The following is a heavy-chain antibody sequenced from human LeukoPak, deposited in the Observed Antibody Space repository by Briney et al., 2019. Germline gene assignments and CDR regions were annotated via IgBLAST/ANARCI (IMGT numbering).Heavy chain of an antibody. J-gene: IGHJ4*02. V-gene: IGHV3-23*01. Sequence: GGSLRLSCAASGFTFSSYAMNWVRQAPGKGLEWVSAITGSGGRTYYADSVKGRFTISRDNSKNTLYLQMNSLRAEDTAIYYCAKDQLNRFCSGGSCSITHDSWGQGTLVTVSS. D-gene: IGHD2-15*01. CDR1: GFTFSSYA. CDR3: AKDQLNRFCSGGSCSITHDS. CDR2: ITGSGGRT.